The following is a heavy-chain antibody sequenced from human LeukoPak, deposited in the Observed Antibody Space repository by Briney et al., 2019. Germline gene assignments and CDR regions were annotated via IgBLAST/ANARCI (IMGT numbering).Heavy chain of an antibody. CDR2: INPNSGGT. V-gene: IGHV1-2*06. J-gene: IGHJ6*03. CDR1: GYTFTGYY. D-gene: IGHD1-7*01. Sequence: ASVKVSCKASGYTFTGYYMHWVRQAPGQGLEWMGRINPNSGGTNYAQKFQGRVTMTRDMSISTAYMELSRLRSDDTAMYYCARETGTTEKFYYYMDVWGKGTTVTVSS. CDR3: ARETGTTEKFYYYMDV.